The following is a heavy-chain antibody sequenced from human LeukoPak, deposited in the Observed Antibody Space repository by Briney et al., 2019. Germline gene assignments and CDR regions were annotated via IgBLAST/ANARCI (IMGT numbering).Heavy chain of an antibody. CDR1: GGSFSGYY. V-gene: IGHV4-34*01. CDR3: ARAPYCSGGSCYFLYYYYHGMDV. CDR2: INHSGST. J-gene: IGHJ6*04. D-gene: IGHD2-15*01. Sequence: SETLSLTCAVYGGSFSGYYWSWIRQPPGKGLEWIGEINHSGSTNYNPSLKSRVTISVDTSKNQFSLKLSSVTAADTAVYYCARAPYCSGGSCYFLYYYYHGMDVWGKGTTVTVSS.